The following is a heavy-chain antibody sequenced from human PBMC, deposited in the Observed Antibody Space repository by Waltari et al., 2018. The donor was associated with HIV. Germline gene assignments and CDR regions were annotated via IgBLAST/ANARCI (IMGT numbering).Heavy chain of an antibody. V-gene: IGHV1-69*08. D-gene: IGHD3-3*01. CDR2: AIPMFGTA. CDR1: GGAFGSQS. Sequence: QVHLVESEAEVKKPWSSGRVSCKASGGAFGSQSFNWVRPAPGQGLEWMGRAIPMFGTANYARKFQGRVTITADKSTTTAYMELNGLRIDDTAVYYCASARETMGVDFDSWGQGTLVTVS. CDR3: ASARETMGVDFDS. J-gene: IGHJ5*01.